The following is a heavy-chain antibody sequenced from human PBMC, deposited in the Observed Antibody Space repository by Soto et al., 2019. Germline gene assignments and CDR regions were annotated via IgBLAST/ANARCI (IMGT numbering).Heavy chain of an antibody. CDR3: AKRGGVVGGSEHPFFEY. CDR1: GFIFSNYG. CDR2: ISFDGKNR. Sequence: QVQLVESGGGVVQPGKSLRLSCAASGFIFSNYGMHWVRQAPGKGLEWVALISFDGKNRNYADSVKGRFTIYRDNLKNTLYLEMNSLRPEDTAFYYCAKRGGVVGGSEHPFFEYWGQGTLATVSS. D-gene: IGHD2-15*01. V-gene: IGHV3-30*18. J-gene: IGHJ4*02.